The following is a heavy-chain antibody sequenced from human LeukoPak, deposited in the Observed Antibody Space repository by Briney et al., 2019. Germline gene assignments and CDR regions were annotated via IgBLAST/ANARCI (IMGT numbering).Heavy chain of an antibody. CDR3: ARYGIVGATGY. J-gene: IGHJ4*02. V-gene: IGHV3-21*01. D-gene: IGHD1-26*01. CDR1: GFTFSSYS. Sequence: PGGSLRLSCAASGFTFSSYSMNWVRQAPGKGLEWVSSISSSSYIYYADSVKGRFTISRDNAKNSLYLQMNSLRAEDTAVYYCARYGIVGATGYWGQGTLVTVSS. CDR2: ISSSSYI.